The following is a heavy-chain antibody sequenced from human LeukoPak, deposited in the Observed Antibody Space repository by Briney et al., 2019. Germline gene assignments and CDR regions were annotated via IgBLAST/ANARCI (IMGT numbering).Heavy chain of an antibody. CDR1: GFTFSSYA. V-gene: IGHV3-23*01. Sequence: GGSPRLSCAASGFTFSSYAMSWVRQAPGKGLEWVSAISGSGGSTYYADSVKGRFTISRDNSKNTLYLQMNSLRAEDTAVYYCAKVPLCSSTSCSMNDYFDYWGQGTLVTVSS. D-gene: IGHD2-2*01. CDR2: ISGSGGST. CDR3: AKVPLCSSTSCSMNDYFDY. J-gene: IGHJ4*02.